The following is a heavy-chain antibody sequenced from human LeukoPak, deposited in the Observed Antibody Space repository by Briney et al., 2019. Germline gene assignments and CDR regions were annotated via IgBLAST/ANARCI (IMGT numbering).Heavy chain of an antibody. V-gene: IGHV3-9*03. CDR1: GFTFDDYA. D-gene: IGHD6-13*01. J-gene: IGHJ4*02. CDR2: ISWNSGSI. Sequence: PGGSLRLSCAASGFTFDDYAMHWVRQAPGKGLEWVSGISWNSGSIGYADSVKGRFTISRDNAKNSLYLQMNSLRAEDMALYYCVKDRTIAAAGTMGFDYWGQGTLVTVSS. CDR3: VKDRTIAAAGTMGFDY.